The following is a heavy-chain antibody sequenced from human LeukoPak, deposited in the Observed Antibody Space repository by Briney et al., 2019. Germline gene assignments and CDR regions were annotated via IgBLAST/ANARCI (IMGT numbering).Heavy chain of an antibody. CDR1: GGTFSSYA. J-gene: IGHJ3*02. CDR3: AKYSVRYYYDRDAFDI. D-gene: IGHD3-22*01. Sequence: GSSVKVSCKASGGTFSSYAISWVRQAPGQGLEWMGGIIPIFGTANYAQKFQGRVTITADESTSTAYMELSSLRSEDTAVYYCAKYSVRYYYDRDAFDIWGQGTMVTVSS. CDR2: IIPIFGTA. V-gene: IGHV1-69*01.